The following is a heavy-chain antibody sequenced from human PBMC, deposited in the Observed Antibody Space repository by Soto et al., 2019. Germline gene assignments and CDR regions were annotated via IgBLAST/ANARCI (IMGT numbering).Heavy chain of an antibody. V-gene: IGHV4-59*01. Sequence: QVQLQESGPGLVKPSETLSLTCTVSGGSISNYYWSWIRQHPGKGLEWIGYIYYSGSTDYDPSLKSRVTISVDTSKNQFSLKLSSVTAADTAVYYCARRWGTYFDFWGQGTLVTVSS. CDR1: GGSISNYY. CDR3: ARRWGTYFDF. CDR2: IYYSGST. J-gene: IGHJ4*02. D-gene: IGHD7-27*01.